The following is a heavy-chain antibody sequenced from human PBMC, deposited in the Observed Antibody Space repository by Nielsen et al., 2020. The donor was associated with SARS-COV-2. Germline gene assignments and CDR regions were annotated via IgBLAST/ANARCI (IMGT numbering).Heavy chain of an antibody. CDR1: GGTFSSYA. D-gene: IGHD5-12*01. CDR2: IIPIFGTA. V-gene: IGHV1-69*13. J-gene: IGHJ6*02. CDR3: ARSDVDIVATSYYYYGMDV. Sequence: SVKVSCKASGGTFSSYAISWVRQAPGQGLEWMGGIIPIFGTANYAQKFQGRVTITADESTSTAYMELSSLRSEDTAVYYCARSDVDIVATSYYYYGMDVWGQGTTVTVSS.